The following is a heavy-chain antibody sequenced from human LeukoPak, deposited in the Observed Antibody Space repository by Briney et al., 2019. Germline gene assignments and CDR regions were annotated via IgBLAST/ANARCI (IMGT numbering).Heavy chain of an antibody. CDR1: GFTFSSFG. CDR2: IGYSGTDT. J-gene: IGHJ4*02. V-gene: IGHV3-30*02. Sequence: GGSLRLSCAASGFTFSSFGIHWVRQAPGEGLEWVAYIGYSGTDTYYADSVKGRFTISRDNSKNTVHLQVNSLRAADTALYSFPRDLTERKYYPAFGGQGPRVPVPS. CDR3: PRDLTERKYYPAF. D-gene: IGHD2/OR15-2a*01.